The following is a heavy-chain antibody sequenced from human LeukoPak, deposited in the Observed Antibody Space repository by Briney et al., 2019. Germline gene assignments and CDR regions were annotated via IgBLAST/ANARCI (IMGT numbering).Heavy chain of an antibody. V-gene: IGHV3-23*01. CDR1: GFTFSNHA. CDR2: ISGSGRTT. Sequence: PGGSLRLSCAASGFTFSNHAMSWVRQTPGKGLQWVSVISGSGRTTEYADSVKGRFTISRDNSKNTLSLQMNSLRVEDTAIYYCAKNVVVKRYIDHWGQGTLVTVSS. CDR3: AKNVVVKRYIDH. J-gene: IGHJ4*02. D-gene: IGHD2-15*01.